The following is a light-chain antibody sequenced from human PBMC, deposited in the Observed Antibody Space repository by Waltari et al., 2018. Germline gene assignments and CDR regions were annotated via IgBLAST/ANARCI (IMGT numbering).Light chain of an antibody. CDR3: MQATHWPLT. CDR2: KIS. CDR1: QSLVHSEGKIY. V-gene: IGKV2-30*02. J-gene: IGKJ1*01. Sequence: DVVRIQSPLFLLVTLGQPASISCKSSQSLVHSEGKIYLNWFQQRPGQSPRRLIYKISNRDSGVPDRFSGSGSGTDFTLKISRVEAEDVGVYYCMQATHWPLTFGQGTKVKSN.